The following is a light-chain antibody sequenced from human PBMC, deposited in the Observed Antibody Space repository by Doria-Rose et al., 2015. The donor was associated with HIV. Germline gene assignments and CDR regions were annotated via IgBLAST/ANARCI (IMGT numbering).Light chain of an antibody. Sequence: TQSPGTLSLSPGERATLSSRASQRFSSAYLAWYQQKPGQAPSLPIYDGSTRATGIPDRFSASGSGTDFTLTINRLEPEDFALYYCHQYGTSWTFGQGTKVEI. J-gene: IGKJ1*01. CDR1: QRFSSAY. CDR3: HQYGTSWT. CDR2: DGS. V-gene: IGKV3-20*01.